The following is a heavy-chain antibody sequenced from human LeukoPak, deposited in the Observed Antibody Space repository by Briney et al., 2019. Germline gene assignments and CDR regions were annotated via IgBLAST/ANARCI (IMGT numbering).Heavy chain of an antibody. CDR1: GYSFTSYW. CDR2: IYPGDSDT. V-gene: IGHV5-51*01. CDR3: ARRVATIPHNPFDY. J-gene: IGHJ4*02. D-gene: IGHD5-12*01. Sequence: GESLKISCKGSGYSFTSYWIGWVRQMPGKGLEWMGIIYPGDSDTRYSPSFQCPVTISADKSISPAYLQWSSLKASDTAMYYCARRVATIPHNPFDYWGQGTLVTVSS.